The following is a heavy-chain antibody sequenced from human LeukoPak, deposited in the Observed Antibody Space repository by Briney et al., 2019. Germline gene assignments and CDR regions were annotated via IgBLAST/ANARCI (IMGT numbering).Heavy chain of an antibody. CDR1: GFTFSSYG. CDR3: TRARYSGYAFDF. CDR2: ISYDGSNK. D-gene: IGHD5-12*01. Sequence: GRSLRLPCAASGFTFSSYGMHWVRQAPGKGLEWVAVISYDGSNKYYADSVKGRFTISRDNSKNTLYLQMNGLRAEDAAVYYCTRARYSGYAFDFWGQGTLVTVSS. J-gene: IGHJ5*01. V-gene: IGHV3-30*03.